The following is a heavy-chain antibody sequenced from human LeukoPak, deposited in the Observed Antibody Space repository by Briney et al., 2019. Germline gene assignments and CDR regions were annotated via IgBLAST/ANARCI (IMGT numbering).Heavy chain of an antibody. Sequence: GASVKVSCKASGYTFTSYYMHWVRQAPGQGLEWMGIINPSGGSTSYAQKSQGGVTMTRDTSTSTVYMELSSLRSEDTAVYYCARDSSVWWLPGDYWGQGTLVTVSP. CDR2: INPSGGST. V-gene: IGHV1-46*01. J-gene: IGHJ4*02. CDR1: GYTFTSYY. CDR3: ARDSSVWWLPGDY. D-gene: IGHD5-12*01.